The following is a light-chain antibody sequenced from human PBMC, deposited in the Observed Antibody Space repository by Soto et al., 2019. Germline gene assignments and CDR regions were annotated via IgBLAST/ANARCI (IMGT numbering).Light chain of an antibody. J-gene: IGLJ7*01. CDR3: QSYDSSLRGWV. CDR1: SSNVGTGHD. V-gene: IGLV1-40*01. CDR2: AYS. Sequence: QPVLTQPPSVSGAPGQRVTISCTGSSSNVGTGHDVHWYQQLPGTAPKLLIYAYSNRPSGVPDRFSGSKSGTSASLAITGLQAEDEADYYCQSYDSSLRGWVFGGGTQLTVL.